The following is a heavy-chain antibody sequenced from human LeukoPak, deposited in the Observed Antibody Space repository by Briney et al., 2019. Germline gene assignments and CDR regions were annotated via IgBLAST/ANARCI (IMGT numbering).Heavy chain of an antibody. V-gene: IGHV4-4*02. J-gene: IGHJ4*02. CDR1: GGSISSSNW. Sequence: SGTLSLTCAVSGGSISSSNWWSWVRQPPGKGLEWIGEIYHSGSTNYNPSLKSRVTISVDKSKNQFSLKLSSVTAADTAVYYCANLGDYDYVWGSPSDNWGQGTLVTVSS. CDR2: IYHSGST. D-gene: IGHD3-16*01. CDR3: ANLGDYDYVWGSPSDN.